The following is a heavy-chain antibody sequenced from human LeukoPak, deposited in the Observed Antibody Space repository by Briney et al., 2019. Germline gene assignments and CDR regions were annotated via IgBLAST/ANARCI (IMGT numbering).Heavy chain of an antibody. CDR2: ISYDGSNK. CDR1: GFTFSSYA. D-gene: IGHD3-16*02. Sequence: PPGGSLRLSCAASGFTFSSYAMHWVRQAPGKGLEWVAVISYDGSNKYYADSVKGRFTISRDNSKNTLYLQMNSLRAEDTAVYYCARGHYVWGGYRPRYWGQGTLVTVSS. J-gene: IGHJ4*02. CDR3: ARGHYVWGGYRPRY. V-gene: IGHV3-30-3*01.